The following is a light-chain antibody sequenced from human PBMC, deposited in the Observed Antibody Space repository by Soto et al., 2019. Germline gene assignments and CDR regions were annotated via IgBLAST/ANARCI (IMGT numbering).Light chain of an antibody. CDR3: QVWESSTDPVV. CDR1: DIGRKS. V-gene: IGLV3-21*01. Sequence: SYELTQPPSLSVAPGQTARITCGENDIGRKSVHWYQQKPGQAPLLVMYDDSDRPSGVPARFSGSNSGNTATLTISRVEVGDEADYYCQVWESSTDPVVFGGGTKLTVL. CDR2: DDS. J-gene: IGLJ2*01.